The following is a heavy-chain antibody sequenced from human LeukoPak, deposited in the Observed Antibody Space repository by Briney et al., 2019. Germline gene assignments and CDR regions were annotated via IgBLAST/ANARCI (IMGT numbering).Heavy chain of an antibody. Sequence: ASVKVSSMASGYTFTSYDINWVRQATGQGLEWMGWMNPNSGNTGYAQKFQGRVTITRNTSISTAYMELSSLRSEDTAVYYCARAPRITIFGVVSYDFDYWGQGTLVTVSS. CDR3: ARAPRITIFGVVSYDFDY. CDR1: GYTFTSYD. V-gene: IGHV1-8*03. J-gene: IGHJ4*02. CDR2: MNPNSGNT. D-gene: IGHD3-3*01.